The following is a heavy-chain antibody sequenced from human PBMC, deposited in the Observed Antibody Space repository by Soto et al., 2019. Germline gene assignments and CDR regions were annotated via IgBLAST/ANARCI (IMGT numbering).Heavy chain of an antibody. J-gene: IGHJ4*02. V-gene: IGHV4-30-2*01. D-gene: IGHD4-17*01. CDR3: AGWGYGDYESVHY. CDR2: IYHSGST. CDR1: GGSISSGGYS. Sequence: PSETLSLTCAVSGGSISSGGYSWSWIRQPPGKGLEWIGYIYHSGSTYYNPSLKSRVTISVDRSKNQFSLKLCSVTAADTAVYYCAGWGYGDYESVHYWGQGAFVAIST.